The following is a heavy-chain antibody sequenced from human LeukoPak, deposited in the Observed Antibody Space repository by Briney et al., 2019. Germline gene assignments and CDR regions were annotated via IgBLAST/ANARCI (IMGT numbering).Heavy chain of an antibody. CDR2: VST. D-gene: IGHD1-26*01. CDR1: GGSISSSSHY. Sequence: SETLSLTCTVSGGSISSSSHYWGWIRQPPGKGLEWIGVSTYYNPSLKNRVTISRDTSKNQFSLKLTSVIAADTAVYYCARGQGGNYYLNYFDYWGQGALVTVSS. V-gene: IGHV4-39*07. CDR3: ARGQGGNYYLNYFDY. J-gene: IGHJ4*02.